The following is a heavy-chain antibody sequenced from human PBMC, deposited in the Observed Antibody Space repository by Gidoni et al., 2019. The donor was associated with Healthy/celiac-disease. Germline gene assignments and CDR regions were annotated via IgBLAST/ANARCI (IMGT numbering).Heavy chain of an antibody. V-gene: IGHV3-21*01. CDR1: GFTVSIYS. CDR2: IISSSSYI. J-gene: IGHJ4*02. Sequence: EVQLVESGGGLVKPGGSLRLSCAASGFTVSIYSMNWVRQAPGKGLEWVASIISSSSYIYYADSVKGRFTISRDNAKNSLYLQMNSLRAEDTAVYYCARGNYYGSVAGEYWGQGTLVTVSS. CDR3: ARGNYYGSVAGEY. D-gene: IGHD3-10*01.